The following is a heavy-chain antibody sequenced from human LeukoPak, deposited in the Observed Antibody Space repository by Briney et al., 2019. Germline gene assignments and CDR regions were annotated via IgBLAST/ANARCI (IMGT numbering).Heavy chain of an antibody. CDR1: GFTFSDYY. CDR3: ARRGIAAAGTQFRASGPDY. CDR2: ISSSGSTI. J-gene: IGHJ4*02. Sequence: PGGSLRLSCAASGFTFSDYYMSWIRQAPGKGLEGVSYISSSGSTIYYADSVKGRFTISRDNAKNSLYLQMNSLRAEDTAVYYCARRGIAAAGTQFRASGPDYWGQGTLVTVSS. V-gene: IGHV3-11*01. D-gene: IGHD6-13*01.